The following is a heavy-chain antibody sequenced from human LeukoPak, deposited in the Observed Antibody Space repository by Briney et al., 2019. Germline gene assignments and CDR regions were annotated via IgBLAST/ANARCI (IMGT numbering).Heavy chain of an antibody. J-gene: IGHJ6*02. D-gene: IGHD3-22*01. V-gene: IGHV3-33*01. CDR2: IWYDGSNK. CDR1: GFTFSSYG. CDR3: ARVPDDYDSSGDYYYYYGMDV. Sequence: GRSLRLSCAASGFTFSSYGMHWVRQAPGKGLEWVAVIWYDGSNKYYADSVKGRFTISRDNSKNTLYLQMNSLRAEDTVVYYCARVPDDYDSSGDYYYYYGMDVWGQGTTVTVSS.